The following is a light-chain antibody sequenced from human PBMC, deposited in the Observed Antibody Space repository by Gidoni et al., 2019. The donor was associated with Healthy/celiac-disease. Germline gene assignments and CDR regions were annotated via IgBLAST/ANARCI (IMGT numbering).Light chain of an antibody. CDR2: LNSDGSH. Sequence: VLTQSPSASASLGASVKLTCTLNSGHSKYAIAWHQQQPRKGPRFLMKLNSDGSHKKGDGIPDRFSGSSSGAERYLTISSVQSEDEADYYCQTWDTGTWVFGGGTKLTVL. CDR1: SGHSKYA. CDR3: QTWDTGTWV. J-gene: IGLJ3*02. V-gene: IGLV4-69*01.